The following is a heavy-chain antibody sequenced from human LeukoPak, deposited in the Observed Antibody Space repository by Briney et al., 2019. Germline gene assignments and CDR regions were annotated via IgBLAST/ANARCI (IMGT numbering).Heavy chain of an antibody. CDR2: IYYSGST. V-gene: IGHV4-31*03. Sequence: SETLSLTCTVSGGSISSGGYYWSWIRQHPGKGLEWIGYIYYSGSTYYNPSRKSRVTLSVDTSKNQFSLKLSSVTAADTAVYYCAGGPAAIHTDYWGQGTLVTVSS. D-gene: IGHD2-2*02. J-gene: IGHJ4*02. CDR3: AGGPAAIHTDY. CDR1: GGSISSGGYY.